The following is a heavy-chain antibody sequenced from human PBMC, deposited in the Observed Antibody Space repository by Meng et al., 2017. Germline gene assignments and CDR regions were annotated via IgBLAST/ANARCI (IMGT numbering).Heavy chain of an antibody. CDR2: INPSGGST. V-gene: IGHV1-46*01. D-gene: IGHD5-18*01. CDR1: GYTFTSYY. Sequence: ASVKVSCKASGYTFTSYYMHWVRQAPGQGLEWRGIINPSGGSTSYAQKFQGRVTMTRDTSTSTVYMELSSLRSEDTAVYDCARQTNVDTAMPGDWFDPWGQGTLVTVSS. CDR3: ARQTNVDTAMPGDWFDP. J-gene: IGHJ5*02.